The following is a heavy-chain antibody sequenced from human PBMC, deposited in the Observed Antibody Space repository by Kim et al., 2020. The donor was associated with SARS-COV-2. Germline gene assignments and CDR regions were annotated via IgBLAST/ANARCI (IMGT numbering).Heavy chain of an antibody. CDR3: ARPLLEYQLPSPFDI. CDR1: GGSISSSSYY. V-gene: IGHV4-39*01. D-gene: IGHD2-2*01. Sequence: SETLSLTCTVSGGSISSSSYYWGWIRQPPGKGLEWIGSIYYSGSTYYNPSLKSRVTISVDTSKNQFSLKLSSVTAADTAVYYCARPLLEYQLPSPFDIWGQGTMVTVSS. CDR2: IYYSGST. J-gene: IGHJ3*02.